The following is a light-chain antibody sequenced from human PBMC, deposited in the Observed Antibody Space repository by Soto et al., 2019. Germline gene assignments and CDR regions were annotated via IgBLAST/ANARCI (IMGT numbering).Light chain of an antibody. CDR2: GAS. CDR1: QSVRSN. CDR3: QQYQDWPPLT. V-gene: IGKV3-15*01. J-gene: IGKJ4*01. Sequence: EIVMTQSPATLSVSPGERATLSCRAIQSVRSNLAWYQLKPGQAPRLLIIGASTRATAIPARFSGSGSGTEFTLTISSLQSEDFAVYYCQQYQDWPPLTFGGGTKVEIK.